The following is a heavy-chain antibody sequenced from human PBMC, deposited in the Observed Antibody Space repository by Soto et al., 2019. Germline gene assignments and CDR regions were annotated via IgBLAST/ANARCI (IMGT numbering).Heavy chain of an antibody. CDR2: MNPNSGNT. CDR1: GYTFTSYD. Sequence: ASVKVSCKASGYTFTSYDINWVRQATGQGLEWMGWMNPNSGNTGYAQKFQGRVTMTRNTSISTAYMELSSLRSEDTAVFYCAKERSSGWSLDYWGQGTLVTVSS. D-gene: IGHD6-19*01. V-gene: IGHV1-8*01. J-gene: IGHJ4*02. CDR3: AKERSSGWSLDY.